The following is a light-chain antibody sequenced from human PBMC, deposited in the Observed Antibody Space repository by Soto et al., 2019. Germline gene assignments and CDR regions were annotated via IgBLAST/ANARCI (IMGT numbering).Light chain of an antibody. Sequence: QSVLTQPASVSGSPGQSITISCTGTSSDVGGYNYVSWYQQHPGKAPKLMIYDVSNRPSGVSSHFSGSKSGNTASLTISGLQAEDEADYYCSSYTSNRIPIFGGGTKVTVL. J-gene: IGLJ2*01. CDR1: SSDVGGYNY. CDR2: DVS. V-gene: IGLV2-14*01. CDR3: SSYTSNRIPI.